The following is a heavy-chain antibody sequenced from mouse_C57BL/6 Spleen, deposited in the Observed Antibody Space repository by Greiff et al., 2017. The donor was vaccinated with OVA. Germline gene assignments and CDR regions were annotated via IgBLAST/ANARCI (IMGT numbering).Heavy chain of an antibody. V-gene: IGHV1-69*01. J-gene: IGHJ4*01. Sequence: QVQLQQSGAELVMPGASVKLSCKASGYTFTSYWMHWVKQRPGQGLEWIGEIDPSDSYTNYNQKFKGKSTLTVDKASSTAYMQLSSLTSEDSAVYYCARRYGKRDAMAYWGQGTSVTVSS. CDR1: GYTFTSYW. CDR2: IDPSDSYT. CDR3: ARRYGKRDAMAY. D-gene: IGHD2-1*01.